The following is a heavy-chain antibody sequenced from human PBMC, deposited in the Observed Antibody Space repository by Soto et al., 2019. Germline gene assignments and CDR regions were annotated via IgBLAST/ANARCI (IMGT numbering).Heavy chain of an antibody. CDR2: ISGSGGST. Sequence: GGSLRLSCAASGFTFSSYAMSWVRQAPGKGLEWVSAISGSGGSTYYADSVKGRFTISRDNSKNTLYLQMNSLRAEDTAVYYCAKERISIAVAGDAFDIWGQGTMVTVSS. V-gene: IGHV3-23*01. CDR1: GFTFSSYA. D-gene: IGHD6-19*01. CDR3: AKERISIAVAGDAFDI. J-gene: IGHJ3*02.